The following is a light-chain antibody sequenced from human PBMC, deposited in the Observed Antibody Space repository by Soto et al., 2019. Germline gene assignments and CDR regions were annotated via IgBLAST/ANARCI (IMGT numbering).Light chain of an antibody. J-gene: IGLJ2*01. Sequence: QSVLTQPPSASGTPGQRVTISCSGSSSNIGSNFVYWYQQIPGTAPKLLIYRNNQWPSGVPDRFSGSKSGTSASLAISGLRSEDEADYYCAAWDDSLSGVVFGGGTKLTVL. CDR3: AAWDDSLSGVV. V-gene: IGLV1-47*01. CDR2: RNN. CDR1: SSNIGSNF.